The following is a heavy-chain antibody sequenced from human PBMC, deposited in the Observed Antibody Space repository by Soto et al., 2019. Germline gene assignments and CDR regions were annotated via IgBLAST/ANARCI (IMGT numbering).Heavy chain of an antibody. Sequence: ASVKVSCKASGGTFSSYAISWVRQAPGQGLEWMGGIIPIFGTANYAQKFQGRVTITADKSTSTAYVELSSLRSEDTAVYYCARADYGDYVWFGYWGQGTLVTVSS. CDR2: IIPIFGTA. D-gene: IGHD4-17*01. J-gene: IGHJ4*02. CDR3: ARADYGDYVWFGY. V-gene: IGHV1-69*06. CDR1: GGTFSSYA.